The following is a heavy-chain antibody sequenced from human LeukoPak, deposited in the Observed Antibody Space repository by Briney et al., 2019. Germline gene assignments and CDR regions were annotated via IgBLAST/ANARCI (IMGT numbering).Heavy chain of an antibody. V-gene: IGHV5-10-1*01. D-gene: IGHD1-14*01. Sequence: GESLKISCKGSGYSFTNYWINWVRLVPGKGLEWMGRIDPSDSYTNYSPSFQGHVTISVDKSITTAYLQWNSLKASDTAVYYCARRKQRGLFDPWGQGTLVTVSS. CDR2: IDPSDSYT. J-gene: IGHJ5*02. CDR3: ARRKQRGLFDP. CDR1: GYSFTNYW.